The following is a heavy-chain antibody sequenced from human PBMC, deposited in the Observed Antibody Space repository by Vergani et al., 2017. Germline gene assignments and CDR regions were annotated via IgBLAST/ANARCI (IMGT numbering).Heavy chain of an antibody. CDR1: GGSISSYY. D-gene: IGHD2-2*01. V-gene: IGHV4-59*01. J-gene: IGHJ5*02. Sequence: QVQLQESGPGLVKPSETLSLTCTVSGGSISSYYWSWIRQPPGKGLEWIGYIYYSGSTNYNPSLKSRVTISVATSKNQFSLKLSSVTAADTAVYYCARQISDIVVVPAANWFDPWGQGTLVTVSS. CDR2: IYYSGST. CDR3: ARQISDIVVVPAANWFDP.